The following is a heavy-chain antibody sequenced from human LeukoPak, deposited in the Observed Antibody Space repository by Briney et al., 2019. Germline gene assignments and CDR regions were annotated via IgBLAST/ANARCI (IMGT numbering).Heavy chain of an antibody. CDR2: VHFSGST. J-gene: IGHJ4*02. CDR1: GYSITSSF. Sequence: SETLSLTCTVSGYSITSSFWSWIRQSPGKGPEWIGYVHFSGSTNYNPSLKSRVTISVGTSKNEFSLQMKSVTAADTAVYYCARVLGDRELRIDYWGQGTQVTVSS. V-gene: IGHV4-59*01. CDR3: ARVLGDRELRIDY. D-gene: IGHD3-10*01.